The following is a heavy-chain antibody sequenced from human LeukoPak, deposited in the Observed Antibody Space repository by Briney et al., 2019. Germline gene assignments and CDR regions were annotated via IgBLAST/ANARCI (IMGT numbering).Heavy chain of an antibody. J-gene: IGHJ4*02. V-gene: IGHV1-2*02. CDR2: INPNSIGT. CDR3: ARGGGTAAIPFDY. CDR1: GFTLTGCY. D-gene: IGHD2-2*01. Sequence: GASVKVSCKASGFTLTGCYMHWVRQAPGQGFEWMGWINPNSIGTNYAQKFQGRVTMTRDTSISTAYMELSSLTSDDTAVYYCARGGGTAAIPFDYWGQGTLVTVSS.